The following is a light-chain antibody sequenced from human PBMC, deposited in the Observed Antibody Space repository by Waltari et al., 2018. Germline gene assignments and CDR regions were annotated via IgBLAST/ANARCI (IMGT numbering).Light chain of an antibody. CDR3: QQRRNWPLT. CDR1: QSVGTY. J-gene: IGKJ4*01. CDR2: DAS. Sequence: EIVLTQSPAILSFSPGERATLSCRASQSVGTYLAWYQQRPGQSPRLLIYDASYRATGIPARFSGSWSETDFTLTISSLQPEDFAVYYWQQRRNWPLTFGGGTRVQI. V-gene: IGKV3-11*01.